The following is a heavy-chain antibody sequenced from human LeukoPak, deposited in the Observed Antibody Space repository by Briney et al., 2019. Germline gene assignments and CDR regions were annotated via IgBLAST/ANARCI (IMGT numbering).Heavy chain of an antibody. J-gene: IGHJ4*02. CDR3: ARSPGIGVVVITN. D-gene: IGHD3-22*01. CDR1: GFTFSSYA. Sequence: GGSLRLSCAASGFTFSSYAMHWVRQAPGKGLEGVAVISYDGSNKYYADSVKGRFTISRDNSKNTLYLQMNSLRAEDTAVYYCARSPGIGVVVITNWGQGTLVTVSS. CDR2: ISYDGSNK. V-gene: IGHV3-30-3*01.